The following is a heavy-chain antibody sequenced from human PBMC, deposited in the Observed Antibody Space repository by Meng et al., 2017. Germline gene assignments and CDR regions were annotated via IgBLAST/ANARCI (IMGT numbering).Heavy chain of an antibody. CDR1: GVCLITSGVG. CDR3: AHRRDYYGSGNHFDY. Sequence: RPPHVKPTRTLPLTCSLPGVCLITSGVGVGWTLQTPGTALEWLALIYWDDDKRYSPSLKSRLTITKDTSKNQVVLTMTNMDPVDTATYYCAHRRDYYGSGNHFDYWGQGTLVTVSS. J-gene: IGHJ4*02. CDR2: IYWDDDK. D-gene: IGHD3-10*01. V-gene: IGHV2-5*02.